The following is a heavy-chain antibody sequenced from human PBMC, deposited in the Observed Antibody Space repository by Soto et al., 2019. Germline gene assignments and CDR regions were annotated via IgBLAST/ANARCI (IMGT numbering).Heavy chain of an antibody. J-gene: IGHJ4*02. CDR2: FIPILDMA. CDR3: AITYCRDNSCPRDFDF. V-gene: IGHV1-69*02. Sequence: QVQVVQSGAEVKKPESSVKVSCTPSGGTFNTYTVNWVRLAPGHGLEWMGRFIPILDMANYAQKFPDRVTITADRSTCTADMELNSLTSDYMAVYYCAITYCRDNSCPRDFDFWGPGTRVTVSS. D-gene: IGHD2-21*01. CDR1: GGTFNTYT.